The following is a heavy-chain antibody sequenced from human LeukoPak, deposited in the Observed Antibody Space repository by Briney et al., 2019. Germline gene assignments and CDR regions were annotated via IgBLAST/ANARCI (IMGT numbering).Heavy chain of an antibody. D-gene: IGHD5-24*01. CDR1: GGSISSHY. Sequence: SETLSLTCSVSGGSISSHYWTWMRQSAGKGLEWIGRMYVSGTIYSAGSTNYNPSFKSRVTMSEDMSKNQLSLKLSSVTAADTAVYYCARDGLSDGYNWRWFDPWGQGTLVTVSS. CDR3: ARDGLSDGYNWRWFDP. V-gene: IGHV4-4*07. J-gene: IGHJ5*02. CDR2: MYVSGTIYSAGST.